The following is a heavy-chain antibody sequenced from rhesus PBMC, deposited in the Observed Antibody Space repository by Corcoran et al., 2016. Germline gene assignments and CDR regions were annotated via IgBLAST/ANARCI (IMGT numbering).Heavy chain of an antibody. CDR3: AKGGRGVFDY. J-gene: IGHJ4*01. V-gene: IGHV5-2*01. CDR2: IDPSDSDT. Sequence: EVQLVQSGAEVKRPGESLMIPCKTSGLSFTSDWISWVRRMPGKGLEWMGAIDPSDSDTRYSPSFQGQVTISADKSISTTYLQWSSLKASDSATYYCAKGGRGVFDYWGQGVLVTVSS. D-gene: IGHD1-44*02. CDR1: GLSFTSDW.